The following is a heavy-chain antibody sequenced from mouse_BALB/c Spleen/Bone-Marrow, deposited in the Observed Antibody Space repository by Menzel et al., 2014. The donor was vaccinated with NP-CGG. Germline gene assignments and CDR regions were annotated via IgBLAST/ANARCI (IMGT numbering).Heavy chain of an antibody. V-gene: IGHV1-37*01. D-gene: IGHD1-1*01. CDR1: GYSFTGYF. CDR3: GGVTTVGAKNYDYARDD. CDR2: INPSTGSP. Sequence: EVQLQQSGPELVKPGASVKISCKASGYSFTGYFLNWVQQSHGKSLEWIGRINPSTGSPFYNQTFKGKATLTVDNSSSTAHMELLSLTSEETEVYYGGGVTTVGAKNYDYARDDWGQGTAVTGSS. J-gene: IGHJ4*01.